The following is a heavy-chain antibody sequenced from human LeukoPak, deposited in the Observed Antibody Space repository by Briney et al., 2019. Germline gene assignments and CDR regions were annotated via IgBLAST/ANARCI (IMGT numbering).Heavy chain of an antibody. CDR2: IYYSGST. CDR1: GGSISSSSYY. J-gene: IGHJ4*02. CDR3: ARVPYGDSLPDGGLFDY. D-gene: IGHD4-17*01. V-gene: IGHV4-39*07. Sequence: PSETLSLTCTVSGGSISSSSYYWGWIRQPPGKGLEWIGSIYYSGSTYYNPSLKSRVTISVDTSKNQFSLKLSSVTAADTAVYYCARVPYGDSLPDGGLFDYWGQGTLVTVSS.